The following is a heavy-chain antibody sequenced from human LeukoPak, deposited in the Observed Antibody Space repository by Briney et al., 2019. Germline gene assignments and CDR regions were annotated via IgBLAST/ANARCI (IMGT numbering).Heavy chain of an antibody. Sequence: ASVKVSCKASGGTFSSYAISWVRQAPGQGLEWMGGIIPIFGAANYAQKFQGRVTITTDESTSTAYMELSSLRSEDTAVYYCARDARYCSSTSCYDYYYYYGMDVWGQGTTVTVSS. V-gene: IGHV1-69*05. J-gene: IGHJ6*02. D-gene: IGHD2-2*01. CDR1: GGTFSSYA. CDR2: IIPIFGAA. CDR3: ARDARYCSSTSCYDYYYYYGMDV.